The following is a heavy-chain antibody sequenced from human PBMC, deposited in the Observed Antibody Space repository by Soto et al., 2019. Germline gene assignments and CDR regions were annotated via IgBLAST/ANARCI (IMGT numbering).Heavy chain of an antibody. Sequence: LRLSCAASGFTFSSYGMHWVRQAPGKGLEWVAVIWYDGSNKYYADSVRGRFTISRDNSKNTLYLQMNSLRAEDTAVYYCARSRTGTTYGGMDVWGQGTTVTVSS. CDR3: ARSRTGTTYGGMDV. V-gene: IGHV3-33*01. CDR2: IWYDGSNK. J-gene: IGHJ6*02. CDR1: GFTFSSYG. D-gene: IGHD1-7*01.